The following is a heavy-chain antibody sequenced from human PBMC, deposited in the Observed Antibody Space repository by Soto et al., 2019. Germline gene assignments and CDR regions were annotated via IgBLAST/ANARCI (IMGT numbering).Heavy chain of an antibody. J-gene: IGHJ4*02. CDR2: TYYRSKWFT. D-gene: IGHD1-1*01. CDR1: GDSLSGNSIA. V-gene: IGHV6-1*01. Sequence: SQTLSLPCAISGDSLSGNSIAWSWIRPSPSRGLEWLGRTYYRSKWFTNYAPSVRSRITINPDTSKNQFSLQLNSVTPDDTAIYYCARDGAATGTYFAYWGQGALVTVSS. CDR3: ARDGAATGTYFAY.